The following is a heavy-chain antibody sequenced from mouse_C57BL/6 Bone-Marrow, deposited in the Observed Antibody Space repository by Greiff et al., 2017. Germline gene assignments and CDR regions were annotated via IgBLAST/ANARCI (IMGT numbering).Heavy chain of an antibody. CDR2: INPSSGST. CDR3: ARDDGYPGAY. V-gene: IGHV1-4*01. D-gene: IGHD2-3*01. CDR1: GYTFTSYT. Sequence: QVQLKQSGAELARPGASVKMSCKASGYTFTSYTMHWVKQRPGQGLEWIGYINPSSGSTKYNQKFKDKATLPADKSSSTAYMQLSSLTSEASAVYYCARDDGYPGAYWGQGTLVTVSA. J-gene: IGHJ3*01.